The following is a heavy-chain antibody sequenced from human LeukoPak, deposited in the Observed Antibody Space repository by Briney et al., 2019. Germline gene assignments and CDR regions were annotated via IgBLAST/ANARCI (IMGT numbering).Heavy chain of an antibody. CDR3: ARPGATRAFDI. CDR1: GYTFTGYW. Sequence: ASVKVSCKAFGYTFTGYWMHWVRQAPGQGLEWMGIINPSGGSTSYAQKFQGRVTMTRDMSTSTVYMELSSLRSEDTAVYYCARPGATRAFDIWGQGTMVTVSS. CDR2: INPSGGST. V-gene: IGHV1-46*01. J-gene: IGHJ3*02. D-gene: IGHD1-26*01.